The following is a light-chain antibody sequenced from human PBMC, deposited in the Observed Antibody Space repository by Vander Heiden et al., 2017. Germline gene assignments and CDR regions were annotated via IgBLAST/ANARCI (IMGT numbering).Light chain of an antibody. Sequence: QSVLTQPPSVSGAPGPRVTISCTGSSSNIGAGYDVHWYQQLPGTAPKLLSYGNSNRPSGVPDRVSGSKSGTSASLAITGLQAEDEADDYCQSYDSSLGIVFGGGTKLTVL. CDR1: SSNIGAGYD. CDR2: GNS. V-gene: IGLV1-40*01. J-gene: IGLJ3*02. CDR3: QSYDSSLGIV.